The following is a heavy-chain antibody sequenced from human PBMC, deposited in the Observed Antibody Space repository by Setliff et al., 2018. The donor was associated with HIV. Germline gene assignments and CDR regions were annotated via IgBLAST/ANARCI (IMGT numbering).Heavy chain of an antibody. CDR3: ARGELSSMDV. Sequence: ASVKVSCKASGGTFSSYFISWVRQAPGQRLEWMGWINAGNGNTKYSQKFQGRVTMTRNTSISTAYMELSSLRSEDTAVYYCARGELSSMDVWGQGTTVTVSS. CDR2: INAGNGNT. CDR1: GGTFSSYF. J-gene: IGHJ6*02. V-gene: IGHV1-8*02. D-gene: IGHD3-10*01.